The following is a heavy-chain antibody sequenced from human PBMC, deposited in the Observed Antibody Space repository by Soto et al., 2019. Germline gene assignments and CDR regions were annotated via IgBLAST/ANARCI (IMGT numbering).Heavy chain of an antibody. D-gene: IGHD2-2*01. Sequence: HVQLVESGGGVVQPGRSLRLSCAVSGFNFSSYGMHWVRQAPGKGLEWVAVISYDGSHKASADSVKGRFAISRDNSKNTLFLQMNSLRVEDTAVYYRAKALVKTSSWPADWGQGTLVTVSS. CDR2: ISYDGSHK. J-gene: IGHJ4*02. CDR3: AKALVKTSSWPAD. V-gene: IGHV3-30*18. CDR1: GFNFSSYG.